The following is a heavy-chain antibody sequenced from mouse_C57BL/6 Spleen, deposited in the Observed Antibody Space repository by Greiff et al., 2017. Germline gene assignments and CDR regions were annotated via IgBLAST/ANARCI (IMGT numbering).Heavy chain of an antibody. CDR1: GYTFTSYW. J-gene: IGHJ2*01. CDR3: ARKELTGTSY. V-gene: IGHV1-64*01. CDR2: IHPNSGST. Sequence: QVQLQQPGAELVKPGASVKLSCKASGYTFTSYWMHWVKQRPGQGLEWIGMIHPNSGSTNYNEKFKGKATLTADKSSSTAYMQLSSLTSEDSAVYFCARKELTGTSYWGQGTTLTVSS. D-gene: IGHD4-1*01.